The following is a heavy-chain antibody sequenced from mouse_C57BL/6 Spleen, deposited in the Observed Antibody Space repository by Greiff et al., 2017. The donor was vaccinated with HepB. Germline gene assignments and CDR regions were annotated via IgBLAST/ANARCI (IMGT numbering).Heavy chain of an antibody. J-gene: IGHJ1*03. CDR1: GYTFTSYW. V-gene: IGHV1-64*01. CDR3: ARRRDGSSYWYFDV. CDR2: IHPNSGST. D-gene: IGHD1-1*01. Sequence: VQLQQPGAELVKPGASVKLSCKASGYTFTSYWMHWVKQRPGQGLEWIGMIHPNSGSTNYNEKFKSKATLTVDKSSSTAYMQLSSLTSEDSAVYYCARRRDGSSYWYFDVWGTGTTVTVSS.